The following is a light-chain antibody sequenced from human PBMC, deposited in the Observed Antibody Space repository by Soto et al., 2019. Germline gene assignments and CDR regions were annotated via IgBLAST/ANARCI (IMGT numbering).Light chain of an antibody. CDR1: QSDSSSY. Sequence: IVLTQSPGTLSLSPGERATLSCRASQSDSSSYLAWYQQKPGQAPRLLIYGASSRATGIPDRFSGSGSGTDFTLTISRLEPEDFAVYYCHHYGSSPRTFGQGTKV. V-gene: IGKV3-20*01. CDR3: HHYGSSPRT. J-gene: IGKJ1*01. CDR2: GAS.